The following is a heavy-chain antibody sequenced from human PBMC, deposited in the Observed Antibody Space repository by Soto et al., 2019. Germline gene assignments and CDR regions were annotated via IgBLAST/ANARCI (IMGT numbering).Heavy chain of an antibody. V-gene: IGHV1-2*02. Sequence: ASVKVSCKASGYTFSDYYMHWVRQAPGQGLEWMGWINPNSGGTNYAQKFQGRVTMTRDTSISTAYMELGGLSSVDTALYYCARDQVLYSSSSRLPPGPIDYWGQGTLVTVLL. J-gene: IGHJ4*02. CDR2: INPNSGGT. D-gene: IGHD6-6*01. CDR3: ARDQVLYSSSSRLPPGPIDY. CDR1: GYTFSDYY.